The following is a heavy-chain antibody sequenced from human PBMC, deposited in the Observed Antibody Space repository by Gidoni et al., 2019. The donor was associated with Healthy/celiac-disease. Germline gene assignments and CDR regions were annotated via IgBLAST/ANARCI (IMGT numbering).Heavy chain of an antibody. V-gene: IGHV3-66*01. CDR3: ARAVTIFGVVIVTVDAFDI. CDR2: IYSGGST. Sequence: EVQLVESGGGLVQPGGALRLSCAGSVFTVSSNYISWVRQAPGKGLELVSIIYSGGSTYYADSVKGRFTISRDNSKNTLYLQMNSLRAEDTAVYFCARAVTIFGVVIVTVDAFDIWGQGTMVTVSS. J-gene: IGHJ3*02. CDR1: VFTVSSNY. D-gene: IGHD3-3*01.